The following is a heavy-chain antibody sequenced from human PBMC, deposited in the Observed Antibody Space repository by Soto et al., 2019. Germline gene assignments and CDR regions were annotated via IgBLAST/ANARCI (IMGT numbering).Heavy chain of an antibody. D-gene: IGHD3-22*01. CDR3: ARTPLGPHYYDSREDAFDI. Sequence: GASVKVSCKASGYSFTDYHIHWVRQAPGQGLEWLGRINPKSGGTNYAQKFQGWVTMTRDTSISTAYMELSRLRSDDTAVYYCARTPLGPHYYDSREDAFDIWGQGTMVTVSS. CDR1: GYSFTDYH. V-gene: IGHV1-2*04. J-gene: IGHJ3*02. CDR2: INPKSGGT.